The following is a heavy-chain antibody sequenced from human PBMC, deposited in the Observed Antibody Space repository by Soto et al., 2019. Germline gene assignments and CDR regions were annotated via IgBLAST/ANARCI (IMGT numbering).Heavy chain of an antibody. D-gene: IGHD5-18*01. CDR1: GYTFTSYG. CDR2: ISVYSGNT. CDR3: ARGYSYGSFWYFDL. Sequence: QVQLVQSGAEVKKPGASVKVSCKASGYTFTSYGITWVRQAPGQGLEWMGWISVYSGNTNFAQKLQGRVTMTTDTSTSTAYMELGRLTSDDTAVYYCARGYSYGSFWYFDLWGRGTLVTVSS. V-gene: IGHV1-18*04. J-gene: IGHJ2*01.